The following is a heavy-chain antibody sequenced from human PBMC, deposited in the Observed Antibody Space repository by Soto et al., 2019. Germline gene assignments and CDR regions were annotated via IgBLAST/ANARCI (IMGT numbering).Heavy chain of an antibody. D-gene: IGHD3-16*01. V-gene: IGHV4-39*01. Sequence: NPSETLSLTCTVSGGSISSSSYYWGWIRQPPGKGLEWIGSIYYSGSTYYNPSLKSRVTISVDTSKNQFSLKLSSVTAADTAVYYCQGGGIYYYYGMDVWGQGTTVTVSS. J-gene: IGHJ6*02. CDR3: QGGGIYYYYGMDV. CDR1: GGSISSSSYY. CDR2: IYYSGST.